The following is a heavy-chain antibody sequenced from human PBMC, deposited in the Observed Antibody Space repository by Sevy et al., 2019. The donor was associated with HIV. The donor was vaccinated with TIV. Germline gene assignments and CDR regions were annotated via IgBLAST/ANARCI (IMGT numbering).Heavy chain of an antibody. CDR3: ARVLGQWLIDTYGMDV. CDR1: GFMFRSYA. D-gene: IGHD6-19*01. Sequence: GGSLRLSCQASGFMFRSYAMYWVRQAPGKGLEWVAYIGFDGSYKYHADSVKGRFSISRDNSNNSLFLEMNSLTPDDTGIYYCARVLGQWLIDTYGMDVWGQGTTVTVSS. J-gene: IGHJ6*02. CDR2: IGFDGSYK. V-gene: IGHV3-30*04.